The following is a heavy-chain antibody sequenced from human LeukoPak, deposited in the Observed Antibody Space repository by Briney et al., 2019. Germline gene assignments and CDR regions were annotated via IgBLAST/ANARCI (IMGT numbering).Heavy chain of an antibody. V-gene: IGHV4-34*01. J-gene: IGHJ4*02. Sequence: PSETLSLTCAVYGGSFSGYYWSWIRQPPGKGLEWIGEINHSGSTNYNPSLKSRVTISVDTSKNQCSLKLSSVTAADTAVYYCARGKRHYYGSGSYLGYWGQGTLVTVSS. CDR1: GGSFSGYY. CDR2: INHSGST. D-gene: IGHD3-10*01. CDR3: ARGKRHYYGSGSYLGY.